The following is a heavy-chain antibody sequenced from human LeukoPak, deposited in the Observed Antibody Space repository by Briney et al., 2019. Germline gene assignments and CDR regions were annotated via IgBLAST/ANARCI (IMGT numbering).Heavy chain of an antibody. Sequence: GRSLILSCAASGFTFSSYTIHWVRQASGKGLEWVAVIWYDGSNKYYADSVKGRFTISRDNSKTTLYLQMNSLRAEDTAVYYCARDVVVATCDPRPTLGYWGQGTLVTVSS. CDR2: IWYDGSNK. J-gene: IGHJ4*02. V-gene: IGHV3-33*01. CDR3: ARDVVVATCDPRPTLGY. CDR1: GFTFSSYT. D-gene: IGHD2-15*01.